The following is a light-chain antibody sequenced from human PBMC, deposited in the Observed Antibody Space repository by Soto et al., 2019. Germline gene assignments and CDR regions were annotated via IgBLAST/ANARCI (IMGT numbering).Light chain of an antibody. CDR2: DNN. CDR1: TSNIGNNY. CDR3: GTWDSSLSVVV. J-gene: IGLJ2*01. Sequence: QSVLTQPPSVSAAPGQKVTISCSGSTSNIGNNYVSWYQQVPGTAPKLLIHDNNRRTSGIPDRISGSKSGTSATLGITGLQTGDEADYYCGTWDSSLSVVVFGGGTKLTVL. V-gene: IGLV1-51*01.